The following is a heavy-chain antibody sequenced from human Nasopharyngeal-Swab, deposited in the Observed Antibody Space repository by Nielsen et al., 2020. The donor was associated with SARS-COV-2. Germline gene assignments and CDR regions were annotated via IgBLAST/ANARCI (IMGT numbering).Heavy chain of an antibody. D-gene: IGHD4-17*01. V-gene: IGHV1-18*04. CDR3: ARDLTTVTSSISSVKRYNWFDP. CDR1: GYTFTSYG. J-gene: IGHJ5*02. CDR2: NSAYNGNT. Sequence: ASVKVSCKASGYTFTSYGISWVRQAPGQGREWMGWNSAYNGNTNYAQKLQGRVTMTTDTSTSTAYMELRSLRSDDTAVYYCARDLTTVTSSISSVKRYNWFDPWGQGTLVTVSS.